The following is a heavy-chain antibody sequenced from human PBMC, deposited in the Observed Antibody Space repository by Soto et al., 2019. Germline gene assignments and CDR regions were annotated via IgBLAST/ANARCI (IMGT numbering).Heavy chain of an antibody. CDR1: NVSISSSY. V-gene: IGHV4-59*01. CDR3: AKDPGGRGPFDP. J-gene: IGHJ5*02. Sequence: SETLSLTWSVSNVSISSSYWSWIRQPPGKGLEWIGWIYYTGNTKYNPSLKRRVTISIDTSKNEFSLKLRSVTTADTAVYFCAKDPGGRGPFDPWGQGTRVTVSS. D-gene: IGHD1-26*01. CDR2: IYYTGNT.